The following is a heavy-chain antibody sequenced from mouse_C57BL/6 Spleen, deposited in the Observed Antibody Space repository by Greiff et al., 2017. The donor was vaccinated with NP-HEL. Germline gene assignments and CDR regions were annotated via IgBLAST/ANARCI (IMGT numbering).Heavy chain of an antibody. Sequence: VHVKQSGPELVKPGASVKISCKASGYSFTDYNMNWVKQSNGKSLEWIGVINPNYGTTSYNQKFKGKATLTVDQSSSTAYMQLNSLTSEDSAVYYCARGDYYGSRVTHWYFDVWGTGTTVTVSS. J-gene: IGHJ1*03. V-gene: IGHV1-39*01. CDR1: GYSFTDYN. D-gene: IGHD1-1*01. CDR3: ARGDYYGSRVTHWYFDV. CDR2: INPNYGTT.